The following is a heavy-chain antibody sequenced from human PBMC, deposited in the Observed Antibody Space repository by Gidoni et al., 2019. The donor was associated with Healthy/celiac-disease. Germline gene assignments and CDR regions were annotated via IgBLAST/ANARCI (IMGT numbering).Heavy chain of an antibody. CDR2: ISDYNGDT. CDR1: GYTFASYG. V-gene: IGHV1-18*01. J-gene: IGHJ4*02. D-gene: IGHD4-17*01. CDR3: ARWTSNQRSLTLFDY. Sequence: QVQLVQSGAEVKKPGASVKVSCMASGYTFASYGISWVRQAPGQGLEWMGWISDYNGDTNYAQKLQGRVTMTTDTSTSTAYMELRSLRSDDTALYYCARWTSNQRSLTLFDYWGQGTLVTVSS.